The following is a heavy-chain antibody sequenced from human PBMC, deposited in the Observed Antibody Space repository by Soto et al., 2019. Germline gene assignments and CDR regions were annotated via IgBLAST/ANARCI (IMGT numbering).Heavy chain of an antibody. Sequence: PSETLSLTCAVSGGSISGTTYYWGWVRQPPGKGLEWIGSIFYSGSTLYNPSLKSRVTLSVDTSKNQFSLKLTSVTAADTAVYYCATPGPPAMATTRIFDHWGRGTMVTVYS. V-gene: IGHV4-39*01. CDR1: GGSISGTTYY. CDR2: IFYSGST. D-gene: IGHD1-1*01. CDR3: ATPGPPAMATTRIFDH. J-gene: IGHJ4*02.